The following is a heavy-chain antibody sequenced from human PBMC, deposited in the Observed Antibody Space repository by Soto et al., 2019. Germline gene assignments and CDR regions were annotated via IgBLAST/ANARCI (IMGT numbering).Heavy chain of an antibody. CDR3: ASSYRTGKKYYYMDV. J-gene: IGHJ6*03. V-gene: IGHV7-4-1*01. CDR1: GYTFTSYA. CDR2: INTNTGNP. D-gene: IGHD1-26*01. Sequence: ASVKVSCKASGYTFTSYAMSWVRQAPGQGLEWMGSINTNTGNPTYAQGFTGRFVFSLDTSVSTAYLQICSLKAEDTAVYYCASSYRTGKKYYYMDVWGKGTTVTVSS.